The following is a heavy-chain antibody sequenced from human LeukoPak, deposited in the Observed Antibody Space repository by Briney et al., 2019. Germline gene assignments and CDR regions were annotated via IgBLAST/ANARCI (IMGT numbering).Heavy chain of an antibody. J-gene: IGHJ4*02. D-gene: IGHD6-19*01. CDR3: ARDGIAVAGFVDY. V-gene: IGHV3-33*01. CDR1: GFTFSSYG. Sequence: PGRSLRLSCAASGFTFSSYGMHWVRQAPGKGLEWVAVVWYDGSNKYYADSVKGRFTISRDNSKNTLYLQMNSLRAEDTAVYYCARDGIAVAGFVDYWGQGTPVTVSS. CDR2: VWYDGSNK.